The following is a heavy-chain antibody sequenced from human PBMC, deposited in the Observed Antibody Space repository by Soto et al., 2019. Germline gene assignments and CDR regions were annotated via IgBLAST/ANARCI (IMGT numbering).Heavy chain of an antibody. CDR3: ARDPIVEVVGGHYYYGMDV. D-gene: IGHD2-15*01. Sequence: ASVKVSCKASGYTFTSYGISWVRQAPGQGLEWMGWISAYNGNTNYAQKLQGRVTMTTDTSTSTAYMELRSLRSDDTAVYYCARDPIVEVVGGHYYYGMDVWGQGTTVTVSS. CDR1: GYTFTSYG. J-gene: IGHJ6*02. V-gene: IGHV1-18*01. CDR2: ISAYNGNT.